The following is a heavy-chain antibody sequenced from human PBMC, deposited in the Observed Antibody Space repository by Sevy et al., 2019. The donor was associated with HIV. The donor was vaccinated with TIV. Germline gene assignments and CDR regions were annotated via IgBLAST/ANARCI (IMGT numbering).Heavy chain of an antibody. CDR1: GFTFSKYS. CDR3: AREGCTKPHDF. CDR2: LSFGCGEI. Sequence: GGSLRLSCAASGFTFSKYSMSWVRQPPGKGLEWVSTLSFGCGEINYADSVKGRFTISRDNSKSSVYLQMNNLRPEDTDVYCCAREGCTKPHDFWGQGTLVTVSS. J-gene: IGHJ4*02. D-gene: IGHD2-8*01. V-gene: IGHV3-23*01.